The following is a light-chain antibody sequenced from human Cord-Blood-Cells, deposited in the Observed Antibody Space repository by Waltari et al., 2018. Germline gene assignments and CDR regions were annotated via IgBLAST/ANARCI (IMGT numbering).Light chain of an antibody. CDR1: HIGSKS. V-gene: IGLV3-21*02. CDR2: DDS. CDR3: QVWDSSSDHVV. Sequence: SYVLPQPHSVSVAPGETARITCGGNHIGSKSEHWYQQKPGQAPVLVVYDDSDRPSGIPERFSDSNSGNTATLTISRVEAGDEADYYCQVWDSSSDHVVFGGGTKLTVL. J-gene: IGLJ2*01.